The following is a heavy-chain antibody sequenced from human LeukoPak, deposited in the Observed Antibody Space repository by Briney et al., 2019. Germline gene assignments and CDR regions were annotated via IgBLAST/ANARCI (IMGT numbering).Heavy chain of an antibody. V-gene: IGHV4-59*01. Sequence: ASETLSLTCTVSGGSISSYYWSWIRQPPGKGLEWIGYIYYSGSTNYNPSLKSRVTISVDTSKNQFSLKLSSVTAADTAVYYCARWSSGYYDAFDIWGQGTMVTVSS. CDR1: GGSISSYY. D-gene: IGHD3-22*01. CDR3: ARWSSGYYDAFDI. J-gene: IGHJ3*02. CDR2: IYYSGST.